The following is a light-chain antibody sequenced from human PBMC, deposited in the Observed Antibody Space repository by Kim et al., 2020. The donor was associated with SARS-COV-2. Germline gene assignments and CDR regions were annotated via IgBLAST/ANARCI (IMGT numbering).Light chain of an antibody. J-gene: IGLJ2*01. Sequence: SYELTQPPSVSVSPGQTASITCSGDKLGDKYVFWYQQKPGQPPVLVIYQDTKRPSGIPERFSASNSGNTATLTISGTQATDEADYYCQAWDSGTAVVFGGGTQLTVL. V-gene: IGLV3-1*01. CDR2: QDT. CDR1: KLGDKY. CDR3: QAWDSGTAVV.